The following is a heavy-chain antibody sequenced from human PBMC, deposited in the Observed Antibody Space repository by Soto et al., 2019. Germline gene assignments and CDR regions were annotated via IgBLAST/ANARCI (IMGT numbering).Heavy chain of an antibody. J-gene: IGHJ6*02. CDR3: PRLVGASLAVAGSENYSSMDV. V-gene: IGHV5-10-1*01. CDR1: GYSFTSYW. CDR2: IDPSDSYT. D-gene: IGHD6-19*01. Sequence: GESLKISCKGSGYSFTSYWISWVRQMPGKGLEWMGRIDPSDSYTNFSPSFQGHVTISADKSISTAYLQWSSLKASDTAMYYCPRLVGASLAVAGSENYSSMDVWGQGTTVTVSS.